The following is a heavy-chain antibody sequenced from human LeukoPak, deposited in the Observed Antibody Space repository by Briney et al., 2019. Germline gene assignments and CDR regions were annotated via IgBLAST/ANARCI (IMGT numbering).Heavy chain of an antibody. CDR2: ISAYNGNT. V-gene: IGHV1-18*01. J-gene: IGHJ4*02. Sequence: ASVELSCKASGYTFTSYGISWVRPAAGQGLEWMGWISAYNGNTNYAQKLQGRVTMTPDTSTSTADMELRSLRSDDTAVYYCARDHSWEQLVSRRGGVGDYWGQGTLVTVSS. D-gene: IGHD6-6*01. CDR1: GYTFTSYG. CDR3: ARDHSWEQLVSRRGGVGDY.